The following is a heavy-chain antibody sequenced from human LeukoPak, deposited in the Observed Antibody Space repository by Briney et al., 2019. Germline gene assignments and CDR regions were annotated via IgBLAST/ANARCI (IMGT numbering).Heavy chain of an antibody. CDR3: ARDPSSAILTGYSTIDY. V-gene: IGHV4-39*07. J-gene: IGHJ4*02. Sequence: SETLSLTCTVSGGSISSSSYYWGWIRQPPGKGLEWIGSIYYSGSTYYNPSLKSRVTISVDTSKNQFSLKLSSVTAADTAVYYCARDPSSAILTGYSTIDYWGQGTLVTVSS. CDR1: GGSISSSSYY. CDR2: IYYSGST. D-gene: IGHD3-9*01.